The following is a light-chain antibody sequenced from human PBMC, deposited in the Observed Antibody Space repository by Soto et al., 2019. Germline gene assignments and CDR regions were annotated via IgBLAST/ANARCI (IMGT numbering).Light chain of an antibody. CDR2: GAS. CDR3: QQYGSNPYT. CDR1: QSVSSSY. J-gene: IGKJ2*01. V-gene: IGKV3-20*01. Sequence: EIVLTQSPGTLSLSPGERATLSCRASQSVSSSYLACYQQKPGQAPRLLIYGASSRATGIPDRFSGSGSGTDFTLTISRRQPEDVAVYYCQQYGSNPYTFGQGTKLEIK.